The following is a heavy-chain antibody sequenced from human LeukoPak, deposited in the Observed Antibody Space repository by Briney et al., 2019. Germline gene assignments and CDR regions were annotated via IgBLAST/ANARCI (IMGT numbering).Heavy chain of an antibody. J-gene: IGHJ4*02. CDR1: GFTFSNYW. CDR2: INSDGSST. V-gene: IGHV3-74*03. Sequence: GGSLRLSCAASGFTFSNYWIHWVRQAPGKGLVWVSHINSDGSSTTYADSVKGRFTISRDNAKNTLYLQMSSLRAEDTAVYYCARAGFYDSGSHDYWGQGTPVTVSS. D-gene: IGHD3-10*01. CDR3: ARAGFYDSGSHDY.